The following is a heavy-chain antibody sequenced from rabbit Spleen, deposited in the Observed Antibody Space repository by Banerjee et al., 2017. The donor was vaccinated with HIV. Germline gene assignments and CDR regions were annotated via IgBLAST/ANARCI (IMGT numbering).Heavy chain of an antibody. J-gene: IGHJ6*01. CDR3: ARDTSSSFSSYGMDL. Sequence: QEQLVESGGDLVKPGASLKLTCTASGFSFGDRDVMCWVRQAPGKGLEWIACINTATGKAVYASWAKGRFTIYRASWTTVTLQMTSLTVADTATYFCARDTSSSFSSYGMDLWGPGTLVTVS. D-gene: IGHD1-1*01. CDR2: INTATGKA. CDR1: GFSFGDRDV. V-gene: IGHV1S45*01.